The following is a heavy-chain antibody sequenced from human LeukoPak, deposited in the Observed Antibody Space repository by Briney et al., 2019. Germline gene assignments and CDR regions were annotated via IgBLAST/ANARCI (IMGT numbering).Heavy chain of an antibody. D-gene: IGHD5-12*01. CDR3: ARSQGATIYGFAY. V-gene: IGHV6-1*01. CDR1: GDSVSSNNGA. CDR2: TYYRSKWYS. J-gene: IGHJ4*02. Sequence: SQTLSLTCAISGDSVSSNNGAWNWIRQSPSRGLELLGRTYYRSKWYSSYALSVKGRITINADTSKNQFSLQLNSVTPEDTAVYYCARSQGATIYGFAYWGQGTLVTVSS.